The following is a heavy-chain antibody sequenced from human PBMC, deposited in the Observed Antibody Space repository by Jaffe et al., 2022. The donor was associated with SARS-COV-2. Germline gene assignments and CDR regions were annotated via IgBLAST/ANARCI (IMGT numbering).Heavy chain of an antibody. CDR3: ARWTDFWSGYYPYAFDI. CDR2: INHSGST. D-gene: IGHD3-3*01. J-gene: IGHJ3*02. Sequence: QVQLQQWGAGLLKPSETLSLTCAVYGGSFSGYYWSWIRQPPGKGLEWIGEINHSGSTNYNPSLKSRVTISVDTSKNQFSLKLSSVTAADTAVYYCARWTDFWSGYYPYAFDIWGQGTMVTVSS. V-gene: IGHV4-34*01. CDR1: GGSFSGYY.